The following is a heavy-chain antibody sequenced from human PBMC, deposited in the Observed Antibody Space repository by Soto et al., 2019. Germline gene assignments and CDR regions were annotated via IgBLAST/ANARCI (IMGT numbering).Heavy chain of an antibody. J-gene: IGHJ4*02. CDR2: IYYSGST. CDR3: ATEATTGIDY. D-gene: IGHD4-17*01. Sequence: PSETLSLTCTVSGGSISSYYWSWIRQPPGKGLEWIGYIYYSGSTNYNPSLKSRVTISVDTSKNQFSLKLSSVTAADTAVYYCATEATTGIDYWGQGTLVTVSS. V-gene: IGHV4-59*01. CDR1: GGSISSYY.